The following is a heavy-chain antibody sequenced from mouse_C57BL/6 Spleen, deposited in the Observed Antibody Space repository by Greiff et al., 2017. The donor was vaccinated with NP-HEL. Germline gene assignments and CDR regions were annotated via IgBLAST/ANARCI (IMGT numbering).Heavy chain of an antibody. V-gene: IGHV1-39*01. J-gene: IGHJ2*01. Sequence: VQLKESGPELVKPGASVKISCKASGYSFTDYNMTWVKQSNGKSLEWIGVINPNYGTTSYNQKFKGKATLTVAHSSSTAYMQLNSLTSEDSAVYYCARGGNLPYWGQGTTLTVSS. CDR1: GYSFTDYN. CDR2: INPNYGTT. CDR3: ARGGNLPY.